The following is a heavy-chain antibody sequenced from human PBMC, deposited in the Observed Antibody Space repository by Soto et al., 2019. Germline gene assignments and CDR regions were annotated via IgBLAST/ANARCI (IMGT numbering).Heavy chain of an antibody. D-gene: IGHD3-10*01. Sequence: PSGKVSCRASAYTVTSYGMVWVRQAPGQGLEWMGWISAYNGNTNYAQKLQGRVTMTTDTSTSTAYMELRSLRSDDTAVYYCAREGRQDNWFDPWGQGTLVTVSS. CDR1: AYTVTSYG. CDR2: ISAYNGNT. V-gene: IGHV1-18*01. J-gene: IGHJ5*02. CDR3: AREGRQDNWFDP.